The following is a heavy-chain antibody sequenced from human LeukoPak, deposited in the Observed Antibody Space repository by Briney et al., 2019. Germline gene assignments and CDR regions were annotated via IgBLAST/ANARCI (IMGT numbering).Heavy chain of an antibody. CDR2: INPNSGDT. V-gene: IGHV1-2*02. CDR1: GYTFTGHY. Sequence: ASVKVSCKASGYTFTGHYIYWVQQAPGQGLEWMGCINPNSGDTNYAQKFQGSVTMTRDTAVSTVYMELTRLRTDDTALYYCARGLGDTLNYGMDVWGQGTTVTVS. D-gene: IGHD3-16*01. CDR3: ARGLGDTLNYGMDV. J-gene: IGHJ6*02.